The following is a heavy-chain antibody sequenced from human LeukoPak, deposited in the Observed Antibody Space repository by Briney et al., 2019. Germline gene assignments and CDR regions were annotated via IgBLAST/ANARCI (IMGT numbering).Heavy chain of an antibody. CDR3: ARSITGAAHDGLDV. Sequence: ASVKVSCKASGYIFTTYYMHWVRQAPGQGLEWMGVINPNDGSTAYAQKFQGRVTMTTDTSTSTVYMQLSSLRSEDTAVYYCARSITGAAHDGLDVWGLGTVVTVSS. CDR1: GYIFTTYY. J-gene: IGHJ3*01. D-gene: IGHD7-27*01. V-gene: IGHV1-46*01. CDR2: INPNDGST.